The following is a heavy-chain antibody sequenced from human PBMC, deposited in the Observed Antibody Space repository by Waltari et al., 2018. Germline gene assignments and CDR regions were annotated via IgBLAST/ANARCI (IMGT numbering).Heavy chain of an antibody. CDR2: TYHDGTT. D-gene: IGHD2-8*02. CDR1: AYAVNSGFY. Sequence: QIQLQESGPGLLEPSETLSLTCDVSAYAVNSGFYWGWIRQPPGRGLEWIGTTYHDGTTLYNPTLKRRLTISMDTSKNQFFLKVNSVTAADTAMYYCMRQALGYCTSAACRRLESWGQGTLVTVSS. V-gene: IGHV4-38-2*01. J-gene: IGHJ4*02. CDR3: MRQALGYCTSAACRRLES.